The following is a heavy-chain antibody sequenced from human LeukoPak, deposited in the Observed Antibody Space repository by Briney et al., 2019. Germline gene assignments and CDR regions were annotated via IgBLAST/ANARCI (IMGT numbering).Heavy chain of an antibody. CDR3: AREPATTVTFDY. J-gene: IGHJ4*02. CDR2: IKQDGSEK. Sequence: GGSLRLSCAASGFTFSRIFSSYWKSWVRQAPGKGLEWVANIKQDGSEKHYVDSVKGRFTISRDNAKNSVYLQMNSLRAEDTAVYYCAREPATTVTFDYWGQGTLVTVSS. CDR1: GFTFSRIFSSYW. D-gene: IGHD4-17*01. V-gene: IGHV3-7*03.